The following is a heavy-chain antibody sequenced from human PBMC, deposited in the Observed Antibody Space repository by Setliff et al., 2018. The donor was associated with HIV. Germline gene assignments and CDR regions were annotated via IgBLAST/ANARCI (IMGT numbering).Heavy chain of an antibody. CDR3: ARDVLDLVIPVYGF. CDR2: IYHTGSS. D-gene: IGHD3-16*02. Sequence: PSETLSLTCTVSGGSTDSGSYYWGWIRQSPGKGLEWIGNIYHTGSSYYNPSLNDRATISLDTSKNQFSLKLNSVTAADTAVYYCARDVLDLVIPVYGFWGQGIPVTVSS. J-gene: IGHJ4*02. CDR1: GGSTDSGSYY. V-gene: IGHV4-39*07.